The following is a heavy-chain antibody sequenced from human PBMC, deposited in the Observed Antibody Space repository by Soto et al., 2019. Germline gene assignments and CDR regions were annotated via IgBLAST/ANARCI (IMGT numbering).Heavy chain of an antibody. CDR1: GFTFSSYS. V-gene: IGHV3-48*01. CDR3: VRDLGWLVPPKPFDD. J-gene: IGHJ4*02. D-gene: IGHD6-19*01. CDR2: ISSTSSII. Sequence: EVQLVESGGGLVQPGGSLRLSCAASGFTFSSYSMNWVRQAPGKGLEWVSYISSTSSIIYYADSVKGRFTISRDNSKNSQYLRMIRRGVDATAVYDRVRDLGWLVPPKPFDDWGQGTLVTVSS.